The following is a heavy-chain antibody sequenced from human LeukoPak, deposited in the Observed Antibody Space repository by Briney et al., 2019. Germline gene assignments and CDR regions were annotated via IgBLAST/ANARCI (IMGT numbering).Heavy chain of an antibody. CDR1: GGTFSSYA. CDR3: AVRYDSSGYYFPAFDY. Sequence: GSSVKVSCKASGGTFSSYAISWVRQARGQGLEWMGGIIPIFGTANYAQKFQGRVTITTDESTSTAYMELSSLRSEDTAVYYCAVRYDSSGYYFPAFDYWGQGTLVTVSS. CDR2: IIPIFGTA. D-gene: IGHD3-22*01. J-gene: IGHJ4*02. V-gene: IGHV1-69*05.